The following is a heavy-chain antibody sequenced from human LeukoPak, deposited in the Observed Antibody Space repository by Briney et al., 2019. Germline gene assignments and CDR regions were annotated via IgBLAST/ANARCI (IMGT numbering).Heavy chain of an antibody. V-gene: IGHV1-46*01. J-gene: IGHJ3*02. CDR2: INPTGGST. CDR1: GYTFISYY. Sequence: ASVKVSCKASGYTFISYYMHWVRQAPGQGLEWMGLINPTGGSTGYAQKFQGRVTMTTDTSTSTAYMELRSLRSDDTAVYYCAREIRRDYVWGSYPPLGAFDIWGQGTMVTVSS. D-gene: IGHD3-16*02. CDR3: AREIRRDYVWGSYPPLGAFDI.